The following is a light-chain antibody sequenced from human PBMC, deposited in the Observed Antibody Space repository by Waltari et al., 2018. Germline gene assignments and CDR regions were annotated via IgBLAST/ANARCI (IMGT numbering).Light chain of an antibody. CDR1: QSVSRA. CDR3: QHYVSVPLT. Sequence: EIVLTQSPGTLSLSPGERATLSCRASQSVSRALAWYQQNPGQAPRLLIYGASNRATGIPGRFSGSCSGTDFILIISRLEPEDFAEYYCQHYVSVPLTFGQGTKVEIK. CDR2: GAS. J-gene: IGKJ1*01. V-gene: IGKV3-20*01.